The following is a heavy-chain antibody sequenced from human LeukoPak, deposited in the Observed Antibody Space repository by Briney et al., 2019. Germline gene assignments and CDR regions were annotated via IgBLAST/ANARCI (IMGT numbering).Heavy chain of an antibody. CDR2: ISYDGSNK. V-gene: IGHV3-30*18. CDR1: GFTFSSYG. D-gene: IGHD6-13*01. CDR3: AKDYLAGTFDY. J-gene: IGHJ4*02. Sequence: GSLRLSCAASGFTFSSYGMHWVRQAPGKGLEWVAVISYDGSNKYYADSVKGRFTISRDNSKNTLYLQMNSLRAEDTAVYYCAKDYLAGTFDYWGQGTLVTVSS.